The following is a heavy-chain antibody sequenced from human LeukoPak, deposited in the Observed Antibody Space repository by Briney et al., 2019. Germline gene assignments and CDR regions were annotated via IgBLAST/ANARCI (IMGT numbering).Heavy chain of an antibody. CDR3: ARDGGGGPDAFDI. Sequence: GGSLRLSCAASGFTVSSNYMSWVRQAPGKGLEWVSVIYSGGSTYYADSVKGRFTISRDNSKNTLDLQMNSLRAEDTAVYYCARDGGGGPDAFDIWGQGTMVTVSS. J-gene: IGHJ3*02. V-gene: IGHV3-66*01. CDR1: GFTVSSNY. D-gene: IGHD3-16*01. CDR2: IYSGGST.